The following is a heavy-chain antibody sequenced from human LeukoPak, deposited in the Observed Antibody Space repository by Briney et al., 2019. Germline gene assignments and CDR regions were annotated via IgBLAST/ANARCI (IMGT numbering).Heavy chain of an antibody. D-gene: IGHD2-21*02. V-gene: IGHV1-69*06. Sequence: GSSVKVSCKASGGTFSSYAISWVRQAPGQGLEWMGRIIPIFGTANYARKFQGRVTITADKSTSTAYMELSSLRSEDTAVYYCARDRGPWGIVVVTAPFDYWGQGTLVTVSS. CDR2: IIPIFGTA. CDR3: ARDRGPWGIVVVTAPFDY. CDR1: GGTFSSYA. J-gene: IGHJ4*02.